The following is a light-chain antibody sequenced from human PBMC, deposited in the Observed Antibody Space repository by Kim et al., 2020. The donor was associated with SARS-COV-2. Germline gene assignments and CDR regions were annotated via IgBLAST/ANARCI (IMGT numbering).Light chain of an antibody. V-gene: IGKV3-20*01. CDR3: QQYGSSMYT. CDR2: AAS. Sequence: EIVLTQSPGTLSLSPGDTATLSCRASQSVNSRYLAWYQQKRGQAPRLLIYAASSRATGIPDRFSGSGSGTDFTLTISSLEPEDFALYYCQQYGSSMYTFGQGTKLEI. CDR1: QSVNSRY. J-gene: IGKJ2*01.